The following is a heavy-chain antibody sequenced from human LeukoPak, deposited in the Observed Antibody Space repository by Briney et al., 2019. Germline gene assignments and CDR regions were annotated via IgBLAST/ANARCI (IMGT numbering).Heavy chain of an antibody. CDR3: ARGRSEERDYYDSSGYYTPFDY. V-gene: IGHV4-34*01. CDR1: GGSFSGYY. CDR2: INHSGST. D-gene: IGHD3-22*01. J-gene: IGHJ4*02. Sequence: PSETLSLTCAVYGGSFSGYYWSWIRQPPGKGLEWIGEINHSGSTNHNPSLKSRVTISVDTSKNQFSLKLSSVTAADTAVYYCARGRSEERDYYDSSGYYTPFDYWGQGTLVTVSS.